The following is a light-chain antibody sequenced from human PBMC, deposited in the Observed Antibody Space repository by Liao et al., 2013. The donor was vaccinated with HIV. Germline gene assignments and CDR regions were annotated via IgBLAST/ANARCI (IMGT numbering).Light chain of an antibody. CDR2: SDS. CDR3: QVWDSNSDHVI. V-gene: IGLV3-21*01. CDR1: NIGTKS. Sequence: SYVLTQPPSVSVAPGKTATITCGGHNIGTKSVHWYQQRPGQAPLLVIHSDSDRPSGIPERFSGSNSGNTATLSISRVEAGDEADYYCQVWDSNSDHVIFGGGTKLTVL. J-gene: IGLJ2*01.